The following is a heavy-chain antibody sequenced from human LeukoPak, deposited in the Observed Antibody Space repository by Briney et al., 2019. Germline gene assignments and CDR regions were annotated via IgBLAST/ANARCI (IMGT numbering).Heavy chain of an antibody. CDR1: GSTFSDYD. Sequence: GGSLRLSCAASGSTFSDYDMHWVRQATGKGLEWVSAIGTAGDTYYTGSVKGRFTISRENAKNSLYLQMNSLRAGDTAVYYCARVAKERVGGVYYFDFWGQGTLVSVSS. D-gene: IGHD1-1*01. CDR2: IGTAGDT. CDR3: ARVAKERVGGVYYFDF. J-gene: IGHJ4*02. V-gene: IGHV3-13*01.